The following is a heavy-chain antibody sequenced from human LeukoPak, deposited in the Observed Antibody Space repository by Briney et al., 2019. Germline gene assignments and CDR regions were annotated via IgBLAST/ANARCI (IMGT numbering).Heavy chain of an antibody. J-gene: IGHJ4*02. CDR2: ISGSGGST. V-gene: IGHV3-23*01. Sequence: GGSLRLSCAASGFTFSSYAMSWVRQAPGKGLEWVSAISGSGGSTYYADSVKGRFTISRDNSKNTLYLQMNSLRAEDTAVYYCAEGLYSSGWYGHYWGQGTLVTVSS. CDR1: GFTFSSYA. CDR3: AEGLYSSGWYGHY. D-gene: IGHD6-19*01.